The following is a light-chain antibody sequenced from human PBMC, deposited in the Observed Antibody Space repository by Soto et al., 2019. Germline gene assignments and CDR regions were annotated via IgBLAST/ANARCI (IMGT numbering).Light chain of an antibody. CDR3: GSWDSSLSAYV. Sequence: QSVLTQPPSVSAAPGQKVTISCSESSSNIGNNFVSWYQQVPGTAPKLLIYDDNKRPSGIPDRFSGSKSGTSATLGITGFQTADEADYYCGSWDSSLSAYVFGNGTKVTVL. CDR2: DDN. CDR1: SSNIGNNF. J-gene: IGLJ1*01. V-gene: IGLV1-51*01.